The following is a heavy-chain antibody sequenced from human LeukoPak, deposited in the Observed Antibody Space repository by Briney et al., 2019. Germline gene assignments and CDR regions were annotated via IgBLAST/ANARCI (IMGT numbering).Heavy chain of an antibody. CDR3: ARGPRGYSYGPHFDY. Sequence: ASVKVSCKASGYTFTSYGISWVRQAPGRGLEWMGWISAYNGNTNYAQKLQGRVTMTTDTSTSTAYMELRSLRSDDTAVYYCARGPRGYSYGPHFDYWGQGTLVTVSS. CDR2: ISAYNGNT. J-gene: IGHJ4*02. CDR1: GYTFTSYG. V-gene: IGHV1-18*04. D-gene: IGHD5-18*01.